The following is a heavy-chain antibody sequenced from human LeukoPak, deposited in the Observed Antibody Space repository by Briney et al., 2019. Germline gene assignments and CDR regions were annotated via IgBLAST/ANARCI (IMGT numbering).Heavy chain of an antibody. CDR1: GCSISSYY. V-gene: IGHV4-4*07. CDR2: IYTSGST. CDR3: ARGIRYYGMDV. J-gene: IGHJ6*02. Sequence: SETLFLPCTVSGCSISSYYWSLIRQPPRKGLEWIGRIYTSGSTNYNPSLKSRVTMSVDTSKNQFSLKLSSVTAADTAAYYCARGIRYYGMDVWGQGTTVTVSS.